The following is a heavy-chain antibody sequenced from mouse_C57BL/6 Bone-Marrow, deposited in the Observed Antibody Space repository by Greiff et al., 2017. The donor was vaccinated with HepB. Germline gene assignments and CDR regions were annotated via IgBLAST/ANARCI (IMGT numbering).Heavy chain of an antibody. V-gene: IGHV1-64*01. J-gene: IGHJ3*01. CDR1: GYTFTSYW. Sequence: VQLQQPGAELVKPGASVKLSCKASGYTFTSYWMHWVKQRPGQGLEWIGMIHPNSGSTNYNEKFKSKATLTVDKSSSTAYMQLSSLTSEDSAVYYCARKFPYVYDGDWFAYWGQGTLVTVSA. CDR2: IHPNSGST. CDR3: ARKFPYVYDGDWFAY. D-gene: IGHD2-2*01.